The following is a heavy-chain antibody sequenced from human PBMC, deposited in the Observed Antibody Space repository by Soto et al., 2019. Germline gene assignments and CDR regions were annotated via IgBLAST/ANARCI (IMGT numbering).Heavy chain of an antibody. D-gene: IGHD6-13*01. CDR3: ARETPSAAAAYYYYGLDV. Sequence: QLHLVQSGAEVKKAGSSVKVSCKASGGTFSSYFINWVRQAPGQGLEWVGGIIPVFSTASYAEKFQGRVTITADESTSTVYMELSSLRSDDTAVYYCARETPSAAAAYYYYGLDVWGLGTTVTVPS. CDR1: GGTFSSYF. J-gene: IGHJ6*02. CDR2: IIPVFSTA. V-gene: IGHV1-69*01.